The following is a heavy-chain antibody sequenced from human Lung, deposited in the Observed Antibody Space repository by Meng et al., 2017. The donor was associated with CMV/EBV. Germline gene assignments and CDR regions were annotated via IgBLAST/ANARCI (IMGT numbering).Heavy chain of an antibody. V-gene: IGHV3-43D*03. CDR1: GFTFDDYA. Sequence: GGSXRLXCAASGFTFDDYAMHWVRQAPGKGLEWVSLISWDGGSTYYADSVKGRFTISRDNSKNSLYLQMNSLRAEDTALYYCAKDIFGGSYSSSSDGMDVWGQGTXVTVSS. CDR2: ISWDGGST. CDR3: AKDIFGGSYSSSSDGMDV. J-gene: IGHJ6*01. D-gene: IGHD6-6*01.